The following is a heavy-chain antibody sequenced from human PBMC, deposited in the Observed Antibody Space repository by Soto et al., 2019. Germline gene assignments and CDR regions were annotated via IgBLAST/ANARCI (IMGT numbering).Heavy chain of an antibody. CDR1: GFTFDDYA. D-gene: IGHD3-10*01. CDR3: AKSLYGSGSYQEYYYGMDV. J-gene: IGHJ6*02. V-gene: IGHV3-43*02. Sequence: GGSLRLSCAASGFTFDDYAMHWVRQAPGKGLEWVSLISGDGGSTYYADSVKGRFTISRDNSKNSLYLQMNSLRTEDTALYYCAKSLYGSGSYQEYYYGMDVWGQGTKVTVSS. CDR2: ISGDGGST.